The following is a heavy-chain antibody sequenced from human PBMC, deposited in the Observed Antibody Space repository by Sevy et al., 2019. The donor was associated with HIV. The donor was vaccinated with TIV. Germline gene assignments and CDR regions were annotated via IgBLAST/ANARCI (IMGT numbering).Heavy chain of an antibody. CDR2: IIPVLGTT. CDR3: ARGGGNGWYYFDY. D-gene: IGHD6-19*01. Sequence: ASVKVSWKASGGTFRMYGISWVRQAPGQGLEWMGGIIPVLGTTNYAQKFQGRVTITADELTKAAYLELNRLRSEDTAVYYCARGGGNGWYYFDYCGQEILVTVSS. V-gene: IGHV1-69*13. J-gene: IGHJ4*02. CDR1: GGTFRMYG.